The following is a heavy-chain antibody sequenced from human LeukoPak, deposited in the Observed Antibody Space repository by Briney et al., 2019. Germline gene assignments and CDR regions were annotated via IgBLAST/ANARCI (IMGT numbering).Heavy chain of an antibody. D-gene: IGHD1-26*01. CDR2: ISAYNGNT. Sequence: ASVKVSCKTSGYTFTSYDISWVRQAPGQGLEWMGWISAYNGNTDYAQKLQGRVTMTTDTSTSTAYMELRSLRSDDTAVYYCARGGSYLSAFDIWGQGTMVTVSS. V-gene: IGHV1-18*01. CDR1: GYTFTSYD. J-gene: IGHJ3*02. CDR3: ARGGSYLSAFDI.